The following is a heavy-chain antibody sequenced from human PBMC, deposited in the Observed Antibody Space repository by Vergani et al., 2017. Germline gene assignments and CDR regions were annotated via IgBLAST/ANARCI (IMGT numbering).Heavy chain of an antibody. Sequence: QVQVVQSGAEVKKSGASVKVSCKTSGYTFSNYYMHWVRQAPGQGLEWMGIINPSGGHTNYAQKFQGRVTMTRDTSKSTVYMELSSLRSEDTAIYYCARGDYGILTGERYLGQGTLVTVSA. J-gene: IGHJ4*02. CDR1: GYTFSNYY. CDR3: ARGDYGILTGERY. CDR2: INPSGGHT. V-gene: IGHV1-46*03. D-gene: IGHD3-9*01.